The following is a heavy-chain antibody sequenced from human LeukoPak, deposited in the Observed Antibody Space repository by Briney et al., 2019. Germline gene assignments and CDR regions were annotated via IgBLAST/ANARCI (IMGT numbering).Heavy chain of an antibody. V-gene: IGHV3-23*01. CDR2: ISGSGGST. CDR1: GFTFSSYA. D-gene: IGHD3-9*01. CDR3: AKVPPYYDILTGYFAPYYYYGMDV. J-gene: IGHJ6*02. Sequence: GGSLRLSCAASGFTFSSYAMSWVRQAPGKGLEWVSAISGSGGSTYYADSVKGRFTISRDNSKNTLYLQMNSLRAEDTAVYYCAKVPPYYDILTGYFAPYYYYGMDVWGQGTTVTVSS.